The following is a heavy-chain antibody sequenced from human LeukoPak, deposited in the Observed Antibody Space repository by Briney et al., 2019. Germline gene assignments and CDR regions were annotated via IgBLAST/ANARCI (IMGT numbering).Heavy chain of an antibody. D-gene: IGHD2-21*02. V-gene: IGHV1-18*01. Sequence: ASVKVSCKASGYTFTSYGISWVRQAPGQGLEWMGWISAYNGNTNYAQKLQGRVTMTTDTSTSTAYMELRSLRSDDTAVYYCARESTGLAYCGGDCYSFFDYWGQGTLVTVSS. CDR1: GYTFTSYG. CDR3: ARESTGLAYCGGDCYSFFDY. J-gene: IGHJ4*02. CDR2: ISAYNGNT.